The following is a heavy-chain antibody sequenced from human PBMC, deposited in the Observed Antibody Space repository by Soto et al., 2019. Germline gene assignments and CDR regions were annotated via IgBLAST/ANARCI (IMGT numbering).Heavy chain of an antibody. D-gene: IGHD2-2*01. CDR2: IIPIFGTA. Sequence: SVKVSCKASGGTFSSYAISWVRQAPGQGLEWMGGIIPIFGTANYAQKFQGRVTITADEPTSTAYMELGSLRSEDTAVYYCASNQLPNQYGDAFDIWGQGTMVTVSS. J-gene: IGHJ3*02. CDR3: ASNQLPNQYGDAFDI. V-gene: IGHV1-69*13. CDR1: GGTFSSYA.